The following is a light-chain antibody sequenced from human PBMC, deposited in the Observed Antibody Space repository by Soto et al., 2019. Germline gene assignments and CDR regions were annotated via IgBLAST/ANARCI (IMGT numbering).Light chain of an antibody. CDR3: SSYAGRDIWV. Sequence: QSALTQPPSASGSRGQSVTISCTGTSVDINYVSWFQQHPGKAPKLIICEVTKRPSGVPDRFSGSKSGNTASLTVSGLQDDDEADYYCSSYAGRDIWVFGGGTMVTVL. CDR1: SVDINY. J-gene: IGLJ3*02. CDR2: EVT. V-gene: IGLV2-8*01.